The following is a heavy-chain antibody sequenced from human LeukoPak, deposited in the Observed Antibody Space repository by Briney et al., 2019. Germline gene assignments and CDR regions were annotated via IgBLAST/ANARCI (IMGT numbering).Heavy chain of an antibody. D-gene: IGHD3-22*01. Sequence: GGSLRLSCAASGFTFDDYGMSWVRQAPGKGLEWVSGINWNGGSTGYADSVKGRFTISRDNAKNSLYLQMNSLRAEDTALYHCARGVTMIRYDAFDIWGQGTMVTVSS. V-gene: IGHV3-20*01. CDR2: INWNGGST. CDR3: ARGVTMIRYDAFDI. J-gene: IGHJ3*02. CDR1: GFTFDDYG.